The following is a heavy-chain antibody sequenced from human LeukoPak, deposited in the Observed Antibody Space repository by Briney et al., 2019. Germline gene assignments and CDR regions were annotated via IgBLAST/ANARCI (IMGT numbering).Heavy chain of an antibody. CDR3: AREVGWFDS. J-gene: IGHJ5*01. D-gene: IGHD1-26*01. V-gene: IGHV3-23*01. CDR2: ISGNSGST. CDR1: GFTFTNFA. Sequence: GGSLRLSCAASGFTFTNFAMSWVRQAPGKGLEWVSVISGNSGSTYYADSVKGRFTISRENSKNTLYLQMNSLGAEDTAIYYCAREVGWFDSWGQGTLVTVSS.